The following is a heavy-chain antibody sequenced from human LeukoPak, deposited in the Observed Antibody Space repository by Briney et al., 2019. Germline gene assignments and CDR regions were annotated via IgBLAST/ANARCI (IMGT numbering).Heavy chain of an antibody. D-gene: IGHD3/OR15-3a*01. CDR3: ARQTGSGLFILP. CDR2: IYYSGNT. J-gene: IGHJ4*02. V-gene: IGHV4-39*01. Sequence: SETLSLTCTVSGVFISSSNSYWGWIRQPPGKGLEWIGSIYYSGNTYYNASLKSQVSISIDTSKNQFSLRLTSVTAADTAVYYCARQTGSGLFILPGGQGTLVTVSS. CDR1: GVFISSSNSY.